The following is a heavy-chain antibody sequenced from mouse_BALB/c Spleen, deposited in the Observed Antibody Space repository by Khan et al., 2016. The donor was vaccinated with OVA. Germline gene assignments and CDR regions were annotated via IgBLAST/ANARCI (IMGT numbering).Heavy chain of an antibody. D-gene: IGHD1-1*01. CDR1: GYSFTGYF. CDR2: INPHIGET. V-gene: IGHV1-20*02. Sequence: VQLKQSGPELVKPGASVKISCKASGYSFTGYFMNWVMQSHGKSLEWIGRINPHIGETLYNQKFKGKATLTVDESSSPAHMELRSLASEDSAVYYCARKNGSDFDYWGQGTTLTVSS. CDR3: ARKNGSDFDY. J-gene: IGHJ2*01.